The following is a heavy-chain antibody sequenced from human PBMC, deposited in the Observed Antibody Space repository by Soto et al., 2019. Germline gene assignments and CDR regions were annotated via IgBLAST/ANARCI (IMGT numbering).Heavy chain of an antibody. CDR1: GYTFTSYY. CDR2: VNPNGGST. CDR3: ARARGWFDP. V-gene: IGHV1-46*01. J-gene: IGHJ5*02. Sequence: APVKVSCKASGYTFTSYYMHWVRQAPGQGLEWMGVVNPNGGSTDYAQKFQGRVTMTWDTATSTVYMELSSLSSDDTAVYYCARARGWFDPWGQGTLVTVSS. D-gene: IGHD3-10*01.